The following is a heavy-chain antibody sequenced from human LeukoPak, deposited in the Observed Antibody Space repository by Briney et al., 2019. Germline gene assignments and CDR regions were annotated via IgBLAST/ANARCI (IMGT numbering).Heavy chain of an antibody. J-gene: IGHJ5*02. CDR2: IYSSGST. V-gene: IGHV3-53*01. CDR1: GFTVSSNY. D-gene: IGHD3-10*01. CDR3: ARDGRGENWFDP. Sequence: PGGSLRLSCAASGFTVSSNYMSWVRQAPGKGLEWVSVIYSSGSTYYADSVKGRFTISRDNSKNTLYLQMNGLRAEDTAVYYCARDGRGENWFDPWGQGTLVTVSS.